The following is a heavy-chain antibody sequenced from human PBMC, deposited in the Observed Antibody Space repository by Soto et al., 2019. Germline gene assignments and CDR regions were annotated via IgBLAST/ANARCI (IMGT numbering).Heavy chain of an antibody. V-gene: IGHV3-11*01. CDR3: AILRGRGRGNYFDY. D-gene: IGHD3-10*01. J-gene: IGHJ4*02. Sequence: GGSLRLSCAASGFTFSDYYMSWIRRAPGKGLEWVSYISSSGSTIYYADSVKGRFTISRDNAKNSLCLQMNSLRAEDTDVYYCAILRGRGRGNYFDYWGQGTLVTVSS. CDR1: GFTFSDYY. CDR2: ISSSGSTI.